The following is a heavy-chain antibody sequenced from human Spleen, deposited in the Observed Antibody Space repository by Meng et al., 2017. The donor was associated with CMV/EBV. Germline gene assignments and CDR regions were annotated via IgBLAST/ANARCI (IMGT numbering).Heavy chain of an antibody. CDR3: ARVPGYYDFWSGYYTDY. CDR2: ISSSSSYI. Sequence: FTFSSYSMNWVRQAPGKGLEWVSSISSSSSYIYYADSVKGRFTISRDNAKNSLYLQMNSLRAEDTAAYYCARVPGYYDFWSGYYTDYWGQGTLVTVSS. J-gene: IGHJ4*02. D-gene: IGHD3-3*01. V-gene: IGHV3-21*01. CDR1: FTFSSYS.